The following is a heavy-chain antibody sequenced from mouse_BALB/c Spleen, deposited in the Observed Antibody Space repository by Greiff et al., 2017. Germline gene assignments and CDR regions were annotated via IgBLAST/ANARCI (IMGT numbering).Heavy chain of an antibody. Sequence: EVKLLESGGGLVQPGGSLKLSCAASGFDFSRYWMSWVRQAPGKGLEWIGEINPDSSTINYTPSLKDKFIISRDNAKNTLYLQMSKVRSEDTALYYCARVYYDYDEDWFAYWGQGTLVTVSA. CDR2: INPDSSTI. D-gene: IGHD2-4*01. CDR1: GFDFSRYW. V-gene: IGHV4-1*02. CDR3: ARVYYDYDEDWFAY. J-gene: IGHJ3*01.